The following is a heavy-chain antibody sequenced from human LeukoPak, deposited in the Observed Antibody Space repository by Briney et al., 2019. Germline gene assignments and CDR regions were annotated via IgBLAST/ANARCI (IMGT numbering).Heavy chain of an antibody. V-gene: IGHV4-38-2*02. CDR2: IYHSGST. Sequence: PSETLSLTCTVSGYSISSGYYWGWIRQPPGKGLEWIGSIYHSGSTYYNPSLKSRVTISVDTSKNQFSLKLSSVTAADTAVYYCATTIGEVGATTHWGQGTLVTVSS. CDR1: GYSISSGYY. D-gene: IGHD1-26*01. J-gene: IGHJ4*02. CDR3: ATTIGEVGATTH.